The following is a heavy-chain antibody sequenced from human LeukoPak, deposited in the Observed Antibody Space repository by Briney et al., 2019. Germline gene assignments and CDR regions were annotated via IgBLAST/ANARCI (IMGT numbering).Heavy chain of an antibody. CDR3: ARDIDSTGYYDP. Sequence: PSETLSLTCTVSGGSISSSSYYWGWIRQPPGKGLERIGSIYYSGSTYYNPSLKSRVTISVDTSKNQFSLKLSSVTAADTAVYYCARDIDSTGYYDPWGQGTLVTVSS. D-gene: IGHD3-22*01. CDR1: GGSISSSSYY. V-gene: IGHV4-39*01. J-gene: IGHJ5*02. CDR2: IYYSGST.